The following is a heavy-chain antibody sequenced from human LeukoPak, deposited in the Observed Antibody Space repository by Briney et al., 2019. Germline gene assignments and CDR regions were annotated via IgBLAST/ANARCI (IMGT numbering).Heavy chain of an antibody. CDR3: AKDAYSGFSSSYNMDS. J-gene: IGHJ5*01. V-gene: IGHV1-2*02. CDR2: INPNSGVT. D-gene: IGHD3-10*01. Sequence: ASVKVSCKASGYTVTGHYLHWVRQAPGQGLEWMGWINPNSGVTNYSQKFQGRVTMTRDTSINTAYMELHSLTSDDTAMYYCAKDAYSGFSSSYNMDSWGQGTLVTVSS. CDR1: GYTVTGHY.